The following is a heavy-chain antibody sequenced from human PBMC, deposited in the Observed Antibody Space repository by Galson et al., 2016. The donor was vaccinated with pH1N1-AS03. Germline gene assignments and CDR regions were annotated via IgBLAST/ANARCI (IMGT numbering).Heavy chain of an antibody. CDR2: IHPGGDT. J-gene: IGHJ4*02. Sequence: LRLSCAATGFTVSSGYHMSWVRQAPGKGLEWVSVIHPGGDTYNADSVKGRFTISRDNAKNTLYLQMDSLRAEDTAVYYCAREPYHPPYFDYWGQGTLVTVFS. V-gene: IGHV3-66*01. CDR3: AREPYHPPYFDY. CDR1: GFTVSSGY.